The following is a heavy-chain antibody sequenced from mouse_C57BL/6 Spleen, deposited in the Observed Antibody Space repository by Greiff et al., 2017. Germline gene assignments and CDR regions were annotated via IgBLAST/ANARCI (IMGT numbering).Heavy chain of an antibody. CDR3: ARSDNWDFDY. Sequence: QVQLQQSGAELVMPGASVKLSCKASGYTFTSYWMHWVKQRPGQGLEWIGEIDPSDSYTNYNQKFKGKSTLTVDKSSSTAYMQLSSLTSEDSAVYYCARSDNWDFDYWGQGTTLTVSS. CDR2: IDPSDSYT. CDR1: GYTFTSYW. J-gene: IGHJ2*01. V-gene: IGHV1-69*01. D-gene: IGHD4-1*02.